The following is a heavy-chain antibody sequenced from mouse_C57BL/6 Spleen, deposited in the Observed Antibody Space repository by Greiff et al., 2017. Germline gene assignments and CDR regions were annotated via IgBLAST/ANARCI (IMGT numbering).Heavy chain of an antibody. Sequence: DVMLVESGGGLVKPGGSLKLSCAASGFTFSSYAMSWVRQTPDKRLEWVATISAGGSYTYYPHNVKGRFTISRDNAKNTLYLQMSHLKSEDTAMYYCARDGGYYYGSSQFDYWGPGTTLTVSS. J-gene: IGHJ2*01. V-gene: IGHV5-4*01. CDR3: ARDGGYYYGSSQFDY. D-gene: IGHD1-1*01. CDR2: ISAGGSYT. CDR1: GFTFSSYA.